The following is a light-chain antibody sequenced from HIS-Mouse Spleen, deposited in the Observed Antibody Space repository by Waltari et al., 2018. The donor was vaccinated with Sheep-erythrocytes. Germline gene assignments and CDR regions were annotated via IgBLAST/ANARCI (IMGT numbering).Light chain of an antibody. J-gene: IGLJ2*01. CDR3: CSYAGSYTVV. CDR1: SSDVGGFNY. V-gene: IGLV2-11*01. CDR2: EVS. Sequence: QSALTQPRSVSGSPGQSVTISCTGTSSDVGGFNYVSWYQQPPGKAPKLMIYEVSKRPSGVPDRFSGSKSGNTASLTISGLQAEDEADYYCCSYAGSYTVVFGGGTKLTVL.